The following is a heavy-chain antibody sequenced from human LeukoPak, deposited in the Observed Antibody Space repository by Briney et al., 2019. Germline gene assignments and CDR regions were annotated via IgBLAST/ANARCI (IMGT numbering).Heavy chain of an antibody. CDR1: GGSISSYY. D-gene: IGHD6-19*01. CDR2: IYYSGST. Sequence: PSETLSLTCTVSGGSISSYYWSWIRQPPGKGLEWIGYIYYSGSTNYNPSLKSRVTISVDTSKNQFSLKVSSVTAADTAVYYCARSTWAGAPVDPWGQGTLVTVSS. J-gene: IGHJ5*02. CDR3: ARSTWAGAPVDP. V-gene: IGHV4-59*01.